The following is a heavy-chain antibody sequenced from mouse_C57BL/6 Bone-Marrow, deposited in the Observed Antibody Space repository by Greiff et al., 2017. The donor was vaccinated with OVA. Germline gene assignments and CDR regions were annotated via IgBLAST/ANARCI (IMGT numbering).Heavy chain of an antibody. Sequence: VQLQESGPGLVAPSQSLSITCTVSGFSLTSYGVHWVRQPPGKGLEWLVVIWSDGSTTYNSALKSRLSISKDNSKSQVFLKMNSLQTDDTAMYYCARHRNDYDGWFAYWGQGTLVTVSA. V-gene: IGHV2-6-1*01. J-gene: IGHJ3*01. CDR1: GFSLTSYG. CDR3: ARHRNDYDGWFAY. CDR2: IWSDGST. D-gene: IGHD2-4*01.